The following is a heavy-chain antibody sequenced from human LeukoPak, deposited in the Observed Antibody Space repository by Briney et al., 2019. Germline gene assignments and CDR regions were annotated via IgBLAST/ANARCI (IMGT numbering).Heavy chain of an antibody. CDR3: AKDRGYSYGGDFDY. V-gene: IGHV3-30*18. D-gene: IGHD5-18*01. J-gene: IGHJ4*02. Sequence: GGSLRLSRAASGFTFSNYCMHWVRPAPRKGVGWVAVISYDGSNKYYADSLKGRFTISRDNSKNTLYLKMNSLRAEDTAVYYCAKDRGYSYGGDFDYWGQGTLVIVSS. CDR1: GFTFSNYC. CDR2: ISYDGSNK.